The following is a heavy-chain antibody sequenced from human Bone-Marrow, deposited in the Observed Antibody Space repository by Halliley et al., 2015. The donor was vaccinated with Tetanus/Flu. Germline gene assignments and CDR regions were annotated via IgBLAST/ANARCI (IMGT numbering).Heavy chain of an antibody. CDR3: ARNSWGIDY. CDR1: GFTFSTYW. CDR2: IDYDGGTL. D-gene: IGHD6-13*01. V-gene: IGHV3-74*01. Sequence: SLRLSCAASGFTFSTYWMSWVRQAPGKGLLWVARIDYDGGTLDYAASVEGRFTISRDNAANTVYLQMNSLTVEDSAVYYCARNSWGIDYWGQGTLVTVSP. J-gene: IGHJ4*02.